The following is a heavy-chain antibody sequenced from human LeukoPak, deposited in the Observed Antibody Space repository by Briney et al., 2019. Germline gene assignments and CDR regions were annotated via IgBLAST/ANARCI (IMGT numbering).Heavy chain of an antibody. V-gene: IGHV4-39*01. CDR2: IYHSGST. J-gene: IGHJ3*01. Sequence: SETLSLTCTVSGGSISSSSYYWGWIRQSPGNGLEWIGSIYHSGSTFYNPSLKSRVTISVDTSKNQFSLKLSSVTAADTAVYYCARLTDRSTAAGSFDVWGQGTMVTVSS. CDR1: GGSISSSSYY. D-gene: IGHD6-13*01. CDR3: ARLTDRSTAAGSFDV.